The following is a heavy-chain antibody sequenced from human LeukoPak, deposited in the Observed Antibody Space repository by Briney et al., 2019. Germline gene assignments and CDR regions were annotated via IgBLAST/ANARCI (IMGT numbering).Heavy chain of an antibody. J-gene: IGHJ3*01. CDR2: ISDTGGTT. Sequence: PGGSLRLSCAASGFTFSSYGMSWVRQAPGKGLEWVSGISDTGGTTHYTDSVKGRFTISRDNSKNTLYLQMNSLRVEDTAVYYCVRGGFMHAFDVWGQGTKVTVSS. CDR1: GFTFSSYG. CDR3: VRGGFMHAFDV. D-gene: IGHD3-16*01. V-gene: IGHV3-23*01.